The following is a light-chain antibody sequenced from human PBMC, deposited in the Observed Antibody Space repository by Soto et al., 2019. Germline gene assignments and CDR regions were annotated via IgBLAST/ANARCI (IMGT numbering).Light chain of an antibody. CDR3: QQYETLPIT. CDR1: QDIGNY. Sequence: DIQMTQSPGFVSESXGDGVSITXXASQDIGNYLNWYQQIPGKAPKLLIFDASNLESGVPSRFSGSGSGTDFTFTISSLQPEDIATYYCQQYETLPITFGQGTRLEIK. J-gene: IGKJ5*01. V-gene: IGKV1-33*01. CDR2: DAS.